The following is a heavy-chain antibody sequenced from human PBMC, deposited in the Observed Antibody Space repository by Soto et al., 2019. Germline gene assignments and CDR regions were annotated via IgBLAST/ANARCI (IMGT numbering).Heavy chain of an antibody. V-gene: IGHV3-73*01. CDR3: TRHVTHGGMDV. CDR1: GFTFSGSA. Sequence: GGSLRLSCAASGFTFSGSAMHWVRQASGKGLEWVGRIRSKANSYATAYAASVKGRFTISRDDSKNTAYLQMNSLKTEDTAVYYCTRHVTHGGMDVWGQGTTVTVYS. D-gene: IGHD4-4*01. CDR2: IRSKANSYAT. J-gene: IGHJ6*02.